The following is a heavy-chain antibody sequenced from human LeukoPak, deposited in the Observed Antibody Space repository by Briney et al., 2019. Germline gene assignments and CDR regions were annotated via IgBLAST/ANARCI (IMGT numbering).Heavy chain of an antibody. CDR1: GYSISSGYY. CDR3: ARLIAAGTNWFDP. V-gene: IGHV4-38-2*02. CDR2: IYHSGST. J-gene: IGHJ5*02. Sequence: SETLSLTCTVSGYSISSGYYWGWIRQPPGKGLEWIGSIYHSGSTYYNPSLKSRVTISVDTSKNQFSLKLSSVTAADTAVYYCARLIAAGTNWFDPWGQGTLVTVSS. D-gene: IGHD6-13*01.